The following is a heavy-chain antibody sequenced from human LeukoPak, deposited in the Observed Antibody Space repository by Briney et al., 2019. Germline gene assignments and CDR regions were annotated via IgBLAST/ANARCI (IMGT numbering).Heavy chain of an antibody. D-gene: IGHD3-3*01. CDR2: IYYSGST. CDR1: GGSISSYY. CDR3: ARRKYDFWSGYYRWFDP. Sequence: SETLSLTCTVSGGSISSYYWSWIRQPPGKGLEWIGYIYYSGSTNYNPSLKSQVTISVDTSKNQFSLKLSSVTAADTAVYYCARRKYDFWSGYYRWFDPWGQGTLVTVSS. J-gene: IGHJ5*02. V-gene: IGHV4-59*12.